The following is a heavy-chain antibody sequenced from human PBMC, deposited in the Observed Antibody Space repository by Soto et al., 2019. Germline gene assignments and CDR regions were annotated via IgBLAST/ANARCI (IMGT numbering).Heavy chain of an antibody. D-gene: IGHD3-9*01. Sequence: LRLSCAASGFTFSNAWMSWVRQVPGKGLEWVGRIKSKTDGGTTDYAAPVKGRFTISRDDSKNTLYLQMNSLKTEDTAVYYCTTHPSSYYDILTGANWFDPWGQGTLVTVSS. J-gene: IGHJ5*02. V-gene: IGHV3-15*01. CDR3: TTHPSSYYDILTGANWFDP. CDR2: IKSKTDGGTT. CDR1: GFTFSNAW.